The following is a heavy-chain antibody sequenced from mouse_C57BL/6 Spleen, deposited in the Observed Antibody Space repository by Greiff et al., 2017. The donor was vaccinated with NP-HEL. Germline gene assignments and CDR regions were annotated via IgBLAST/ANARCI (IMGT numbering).Heavy chain of an antibody. Sequence: EVMLVESGGGLVKPGGSLKLSCAASGFTFSDYGMHWVRQAPEKGLEWVAYISSGSSTIYYADTVKGRFTISRDNAKNTLFLQMTSLRSEDTAMYYCARSDGNYPDYFDYWGQGTTLTVSS. CDR3: ARSDGNYPDYFDY. CDR2: ISSGSSTI. V-gene: IGHV5-17*01. CDR1: GFTFSDYG. J-gene: IGHJ2*01. D-gene: IGHD2-1*01.